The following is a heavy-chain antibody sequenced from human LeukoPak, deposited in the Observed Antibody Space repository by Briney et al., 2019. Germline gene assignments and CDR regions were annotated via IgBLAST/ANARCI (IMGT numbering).Heavy chain of an antibody. CDR1: GGSFSGYY. V-gene: IGHV4-34*01. CDR2: INHSGST. D-gene: IGHD6-13*01. J-gene: IGHJ5*02. Sequence: PSETLSLTCAVYGGSFSGYYWSWIRQPPGKGLEWMGEINHSGSTNYNPSLKSRVTISVDTSKNQFSLKLSSVTAADTAVYYCASLYSSSWYWFDPWGQGTLVTASS. CDR3: ASLYSSSWYWFDP.